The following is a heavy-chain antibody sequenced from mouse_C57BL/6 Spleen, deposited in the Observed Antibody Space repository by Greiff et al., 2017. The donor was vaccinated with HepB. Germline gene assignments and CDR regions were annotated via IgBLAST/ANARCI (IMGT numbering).Heavy chain of an antibody. D-gene: IGHD2-4*01. CDR1: GFSFNTYA. CDR3: VRQSYDYDAWFAY. Sequence: EVHLVESGGGLVQPKGSLKLSCAASGFSFNTYAMNWVRQAPGKGLEWVARIRSKSNNYATYYADSVKDRFTISRDDSESMLYLQMNNLKTEDTAMYYCVRQSYDYDAWFAYWGQGTLVTVSA. V-gene: IGHV10-1*01. CDR2: IRSKSNNYAT. J-gene: IGHJ3*01.